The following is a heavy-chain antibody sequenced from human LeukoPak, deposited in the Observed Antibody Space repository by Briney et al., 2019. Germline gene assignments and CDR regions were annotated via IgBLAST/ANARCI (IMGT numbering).Heavy chain of an antibody. CDR3: ARSSRELGGYAPWELMPPFDY. J-gene: IGHJ4*02. CDR1: GFTFSSYS. D-gene: IGHD1-7*01. CDR2: ISSSSSTI. V-gene: IGHV3-48*01. Sequence: GGSLRLSCAASGFTFSSYSMNWVRQAPGKGLEWVSYISSSSSTIYYADSVKGRFTISRDNAKNSLCLQMNSLRAEGTAVYYCARSSRELGGYAPWELMPPFDYWGQGTLVTVSS.